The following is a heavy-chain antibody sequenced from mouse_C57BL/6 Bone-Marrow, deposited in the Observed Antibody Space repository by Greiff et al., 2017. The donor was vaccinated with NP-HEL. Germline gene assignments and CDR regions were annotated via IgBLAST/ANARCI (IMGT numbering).Heavy chain of an antibody. Sequence: LQQSGAELVRPGASVKLSCTASGFNIKDDYMLWVQQRPEQGLEWLGWFDPGNGDTEYASKFQGKATITADTSSNTAYLQLSSLTSEDTAVYYCTTEVGDYWGQGTTLTVSS. J-gene: IGHJ2*01. CDR2: FDPGNGDT. CDR3: TTEVGDY. V-gene: IGHV14-4*01. D-gene: IGHD1-1*02. CDR1: GFNIKDDY.